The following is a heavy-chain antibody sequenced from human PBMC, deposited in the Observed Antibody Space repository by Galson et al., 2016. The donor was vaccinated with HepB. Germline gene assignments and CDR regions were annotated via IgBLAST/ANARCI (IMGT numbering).Heavy chain of an antibody. D-gene: IGHD5-24*01. J-gene: IGHJ4*02. Sequence: SVKVSCKASGGTFSSYVFNWVRQAPGQGLEWMGWIIPLFGTSNYAQMFQGRVMITADESTSTAYMELSSLRSDDTAVYYCLGGYNFAYYFDYWGQGTLVTVSS. V-gene: IGHV1-69*13. CDR2: IIPLFGTS. CDR1: GGTFSSYV. CDR3: LGGYNFAYYFDY.